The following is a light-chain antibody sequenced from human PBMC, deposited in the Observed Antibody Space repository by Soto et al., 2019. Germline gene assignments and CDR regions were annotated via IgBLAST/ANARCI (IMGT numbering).Light chain of an antibody. CDR2: AAS. J-gene: IGKJ4*01. Sequence: EIAMTQSPATLSVSPGERATLSCRASQSVSSNLAWYQQKPDQAPRLLIYAASTRATGIPARFSGSGSGTEFTLTISSLQSEDFALYYCQQYNGWPLTFGGGTKVEIK. V-gene: IGKV3-15*01. CDR3: QQYNGWPLT. CDR1: QSVSSN.